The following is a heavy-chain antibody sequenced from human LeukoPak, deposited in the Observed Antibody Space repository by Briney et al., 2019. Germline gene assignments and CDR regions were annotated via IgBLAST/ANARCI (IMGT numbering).Heavy chain of an antibody. CDR3: TYMLPSKGKIDN. Sequence: GGSLRLSCAASGFTVSSNSMSWVRQAPGNGVEWVSVIYSGGSTYYADSVKGRFTISRDNSKNTLYLQMNSLRAEDTAVYYCTYMLPSKGKIDNWGQGTLVTVSS. J-gene: IGHJ4*02. V-gene: IGHV3-53*01. CDR2: IYSGGST. D-gene: IGHD2-8*01. CDR1: GFTVSSNS.